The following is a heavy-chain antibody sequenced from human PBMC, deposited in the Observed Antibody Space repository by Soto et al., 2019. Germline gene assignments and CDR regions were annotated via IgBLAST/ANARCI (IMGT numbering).Heavy chain of an antibody. J-gene: IGHJ5*02. CDR2: ISPNSGNT. V-gene: IGHV1-8*02. CDR1: GYTFTSYG. CDR3: ARVHYYGSGSWVP. Sequence: ASVKVSCKASGYTFTSYGISWVRQAPGQGLEWMGWISPNSGNTSYAQKFQGRVTMTRNTSISTAYMELSSLRSEDTAVYYCARVHYYGSGSWVPWGQGTLVTVSS. D-gene: IGHD3-10*01.